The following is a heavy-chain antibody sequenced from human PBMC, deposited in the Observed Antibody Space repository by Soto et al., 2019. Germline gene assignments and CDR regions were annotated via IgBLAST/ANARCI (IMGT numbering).Heavy chain of an antibody. V-gene: IGHV3-23*01. CDR2: IINSGGST. D-gene: IGHD6-13*01. CDR1: GFTFSTYA. Sequence: EVQLLESGGGLVQPGGSLRLSCAASGFTFSTYAMSWVRQAPGKGLEWVSKIINSGGSTYYADSVKGRFTISRDNYKHTLYLQMNSLRAEDTAVYYCATGQKLGYWGQGTLVTVSS. J-gene: IGHJ4*02. CDR3: ATGQKLGY.